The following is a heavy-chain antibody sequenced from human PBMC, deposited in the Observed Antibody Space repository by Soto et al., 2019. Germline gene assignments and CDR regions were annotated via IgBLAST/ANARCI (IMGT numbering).Heavy chain of an antibody. CDR1: GFTFGDYA. D-gene: IGHD3-22*01. CDR2: IRSKAYGGTT. Sequence: GGSLRLSCTASGFTFGDYAMSWFRQAPGKGLEWVGFIRSKAYGGTTEYAASVKGRFTISRDDSKSIAYLQMNSLKTEDTAVYYCTRDGDSSGYWGYNWFDPWGQGTLVTVSS. J-gene: IGHJ5*02. V-gene: IGHV3-49*03. CDR3: TRDGDSSGYWGYNWFDP.